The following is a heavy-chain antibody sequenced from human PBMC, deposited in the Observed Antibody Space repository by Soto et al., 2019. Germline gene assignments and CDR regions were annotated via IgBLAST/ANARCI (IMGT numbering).Heavy chain of an antibody. CDR1: GGTFSSYA. V-gene: IGHV1-69*01. Sequence: VKVSCKASGGTFSSYAISWVRQAPGQGLEWMGGIIPIFGTANYAQKFQGRVTITADESTSTAYMELSSLRSEDTAVYYCARDRGAYYYDSSGPRPENWFDPWGQGTLVTVSS. CDR3: ARDRGAYYYDSSGPRPENWFDP. CDR2: IIPIFGTA. J-gene: IGHJ5*02. D-gene: IGHD3-22*01.